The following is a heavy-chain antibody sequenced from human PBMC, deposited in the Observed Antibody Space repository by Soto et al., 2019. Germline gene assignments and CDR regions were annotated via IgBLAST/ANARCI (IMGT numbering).Heavy chain of an antibody. Sequence: GGSLRLSCVASGFTFTTHAMSWVRQSPGKGLEWVSTFSGSGGNIYYAEAVKGRLTISRDDSKNTLYLQRNSLRVEDTAVYYCAKDPPWTVGPLAMDVWGQGTTVTVSS. D-gene: IGHD3-10*01. CDR1: GFTFTTHA. CDR2: FSGSGGNI. V-gene: IGHV3-23*01. J-gene: IGHJ6*02. CDR3: AKDPPWTVGPLAMDV.